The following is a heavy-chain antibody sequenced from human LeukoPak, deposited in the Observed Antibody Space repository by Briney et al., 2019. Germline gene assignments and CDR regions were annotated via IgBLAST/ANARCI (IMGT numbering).Heavy chain of an antibody. CDR2: IYSGGST. Sequence: PGGSLRLSCAASGFTVSSNYMSWVRQAPGKGLEWVSVIYSGGSTYYADSVKGRFTISRDNSNNTLYLQMNSLRAEDTAVYYCASSKRDVVVVAATRPYYYFGMDVWGQETTVTVS. CDR1: GFTVSSNY. V-gene: IGHV3-53*01. D-gene: IGHD2-15*01. CDR3: ASSKRDVVVVAATRPYYYFGMDV. J-gene: IGHJ6*02.